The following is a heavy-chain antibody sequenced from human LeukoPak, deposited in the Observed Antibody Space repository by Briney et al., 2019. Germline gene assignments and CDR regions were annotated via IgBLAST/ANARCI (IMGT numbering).Heavy chain of an antibody. V-gene: IGHV4-59*08. CDR2: IYYSGST. D-gene: IGHD3-22*01. CDR1: GGSISSYY. CDR3: ARQEYYDSSGYYFPPMFDP. J-gene: IGHJ5*02. Sequence: SETLSLTCTVSGGSISSYYWSWIRQPPGKGLEWIGYIYYSGSTNYNPSLKSRVTISVDTSKNQFSLKLSSVTAADTAVYYCARQEYYDSSGYYFPPMFDPWGQGTLVTVSS.